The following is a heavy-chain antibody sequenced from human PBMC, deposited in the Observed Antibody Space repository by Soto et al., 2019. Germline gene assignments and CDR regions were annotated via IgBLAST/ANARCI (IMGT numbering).Heavy chain of an antibody. V-gene: IGHV3-21*01. CDR3: AREEVSRANSYHGLDV. CDR2: ISSRSIYI. J-gene: IGHJ6*02. Sequence: EVQLVESGGGLVKPGGSLRLSCAASGFTFNTYTMNWVRQAPGKGLEWVSSISSRSIYIYYADSVTGRFTISRDDARNSLYLQMNSPRAEDTAVYYCAREEVSRANSYHGLDVWGQGTTVTVSS. D-gene: IGHD3-10*01. CDR1: GFTFNTYT.